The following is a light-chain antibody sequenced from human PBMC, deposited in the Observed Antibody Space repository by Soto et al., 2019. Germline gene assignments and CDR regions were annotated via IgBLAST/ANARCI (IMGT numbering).Light chain of an antibody. J-gene: IGKJ1*01. CDR1: QSVSSN. CDR3: QQYNNWPVT. V-gene: IGKV3-15*01. Sequence: ETVLTQSPATLSVYPGERATLSCRASQSVSSNLAWYQQKPGQAPRLLIFDASTRATGLPARFSGSGSGTEFILTISSLQSEDFAVYYCQQYNNWPVTFGQGTKV. CDR2: DAS.